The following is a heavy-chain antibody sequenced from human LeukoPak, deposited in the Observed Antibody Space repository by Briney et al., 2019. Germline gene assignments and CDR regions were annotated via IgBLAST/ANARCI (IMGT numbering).Heavy chain of an antibody. D-gene: IGHD3-16*02. J-gene: IGHJ3*02. CDR3: ARDPLRNVFDI. Sequence: SETLSLTCTVSGGSVSSGSYYWSWIRQPPGKGLEWIGYIYYSGSTNYNPSLKSRVTISVDTSKNQFSLKLSSVTAADTAVYYCARDPLRNVFDIWGQGTMVTVSS. CDR1: GGSVSSGSYY. CDR2: IYYSGST. V-gene: IGHV4-61*01.